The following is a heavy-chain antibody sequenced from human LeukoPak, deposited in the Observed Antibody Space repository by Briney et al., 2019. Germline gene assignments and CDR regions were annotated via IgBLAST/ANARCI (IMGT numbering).Heavy chain of an antibody. J-gene: IGHJ5*02. CDR1: GGSPTSGTYH. CDR3: ARDYYFAGRGGFDP. D-gene: IGHD3/OR15-3a*01. CDR2: IYFDGST. V-gene: IGHV4-39*07. Sequence: PETLSLTCSVSGGSPTSGTYHCGWIRQPPGKGLEWIGGIYFDGSTHDNPSLKSRVTMSIDTSKNQFSLRLISVTAADTAVYYCARDYYFAGRGGFDPWGQGTLVTVSS.